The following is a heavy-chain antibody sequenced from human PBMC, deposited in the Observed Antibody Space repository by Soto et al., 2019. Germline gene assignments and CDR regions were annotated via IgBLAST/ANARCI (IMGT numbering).Heavy chain of an antibody. Sequence: EVQLVESGGGLVQPGGSLRLSCVASGFTFTNYWMNWIRQAPGKGLEWVANINQDGGAKYYVDSVKGRFTISRDNAKNSMYRQMNSMRGEGAAVYYCARCISPHYGDSGWRQRTLVTVSS. CDR3: ARCISPHYGDSG. CDR1: GFTFTNYW. CDR2: INQDGGAK. D-gene: IGHD4-17*01. J-gene: IGHJ4*02. V-gene: IGHV3-7*01.